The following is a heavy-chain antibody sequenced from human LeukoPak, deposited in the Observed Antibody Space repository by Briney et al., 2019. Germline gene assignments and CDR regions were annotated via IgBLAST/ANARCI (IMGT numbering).Heavy chain of an antibody. V-gene: IGHV3-66*01. Sequence: GGSLRPSCAASGFTVSNNYMSWVRQAPGKGLEWVSLIYSHGGTNYADSVKGRFTISRDNSKNTLYLQMISLRTEDTAVYYCAKDGPSPYRYYMDVWGKGTTVTISS. J-gene: IGHJ6*03. CDR1: GFTVSNNY. CDR2: IYSHGGT. CDR3: AKDGPSPYRYYMDV.